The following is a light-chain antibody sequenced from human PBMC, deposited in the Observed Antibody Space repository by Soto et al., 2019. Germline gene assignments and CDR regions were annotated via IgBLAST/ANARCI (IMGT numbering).Light chain of an antibody. CDR2: GAS. Sequence: EIVMTQSPATLSVSPWERVTLSCRASQDIRSSLAWYQQKPGQAPRLLIYGASNRATGIPDRFSGSGSGTDFTLTISRLEPEDFAVYYCQQYGSSGTFGQGTKVDIK. CDR1: QDIRSS. J-gene: IGKJ1*01. V-gene: IGKV3-20*01. CDR3: QQYGSSGT.